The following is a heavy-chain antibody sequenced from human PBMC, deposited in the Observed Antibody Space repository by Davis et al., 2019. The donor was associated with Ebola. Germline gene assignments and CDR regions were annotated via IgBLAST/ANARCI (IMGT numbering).Heavy chain of an antibody. Sequence: RGSLRLSCAASGFTFSGSAMHWVRQAPGKGLEWVVRIRSNANSYATAYAASVKGRFTISRDVSKNTAYLQMNSLKTEDTAVYYCTATVTTDYWGQGTLVTVSS. CDR1: GFTFSGSA. J-gene: IGHJ4*02. CDR3: TATVTTDY. V-gene: IGHV3-73*01. D-gene: IGHD4-17*01. CDR2: IRSNANSYAT.